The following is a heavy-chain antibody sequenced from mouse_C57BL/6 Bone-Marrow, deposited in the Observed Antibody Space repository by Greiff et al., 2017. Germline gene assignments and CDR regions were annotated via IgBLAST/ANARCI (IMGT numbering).Heavy chain of an antibody. CDR1: GYTFTNYW. CDR2: IYPGGGYT. D-gene: IGHD2-3*01. CDR3: ARSGDGYYFYWYFDV. Sequence: VQLQQSGAELVRPGTSVKMSCKASGYTFTNYWIGWAKQRPGHGLEWIGDIYPGGGYTNYNEKIKGKATLTADKSSSTAYMQFSSLTSEDSAIYYCARSGDGYYFYWYFDVWGTGTTVTVSS. V-gene: IGHV1-63*01. J-gene: IGHJ1*03.